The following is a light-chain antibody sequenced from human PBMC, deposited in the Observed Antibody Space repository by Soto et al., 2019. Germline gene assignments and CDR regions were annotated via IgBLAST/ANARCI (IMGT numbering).Light chain of an antibody. CDR3: QQRSNWPST. J-gene: IGKJ4*01. CDR1: QSVSSY. V-gene: IGKV3-11*01. CDR2: DAS. Sequence: EIVLTQSPATLSLSPGERASLSCRASQSVSSYLAWYQQKPGQAPRLLIYDASNRATGIPARFSGSGSGTDITLTITSLEPEDFAVYYCQQRSNWPSTFGGGTKVDIK.